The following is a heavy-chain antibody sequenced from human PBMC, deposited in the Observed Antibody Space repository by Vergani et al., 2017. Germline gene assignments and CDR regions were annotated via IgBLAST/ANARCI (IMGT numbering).Heavy chain of an antibody. Sequence: QVQLVQSGAEVKKPGASVKVSCKASGYTFTSYAMHWVRQAPGQRLEWMGWINAGNGNTKYSQKFQGRVTITRDTSASTAYMELSSLRSEDTAVYYCAKHFRGWGIDYWGQGTQVIVSS. V-gene: IGHV1-3*01. CDR3: AKHFRGWGIDY. D-gene: IGHD3-16*01. CDR1: GYTFTSYA. J-gene: IGHJ4*02. CDR2: INAGNGNT.